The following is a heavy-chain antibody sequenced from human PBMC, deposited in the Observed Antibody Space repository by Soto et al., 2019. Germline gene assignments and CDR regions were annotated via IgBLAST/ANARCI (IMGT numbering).Heavy chain of an antibody. V-gene: IGHV1-8*01. Sequence: QVQLVQSGDEVKKPGASVRVSCKASGYTFTKFDINWVRQATGQGLEWMGWMNPNRGNTGYAQKFQGRVTMTRNTFITTAYMDLSTLRAEDTAVYYCVRGDYGDYSHWFDPWCQGTLVTVSS. J-gene: IGHJ5*02. D-gene: IGHD4-17*01. CDR1: GYTFTKFD. CDR2: MNPNRGNT. CDR3: VRGDYGDYSHWFDP.